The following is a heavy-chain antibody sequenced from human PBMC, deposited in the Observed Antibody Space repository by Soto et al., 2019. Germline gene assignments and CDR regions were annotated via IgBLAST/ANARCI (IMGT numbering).Heavy chain of an antibody. CDR1: GYTFTGYY. CDR3: ARDPSVRYSSSWYDY. D-gene: IGHD6-13*01. CDR2: INPNSGGT. Sequence: ASVKVSCMASGYTFTGYYMHWVRQAPGQGLEWMGWINPNSGGTNYAQKFQGWVTMTRDTSISTAYMELSRLRSDDTAVYYCARDPSVRYSSSWYDYWGQGTLVNVSS. J-gene: IGHJ4*02. V-gene: IGHV1-2*04.